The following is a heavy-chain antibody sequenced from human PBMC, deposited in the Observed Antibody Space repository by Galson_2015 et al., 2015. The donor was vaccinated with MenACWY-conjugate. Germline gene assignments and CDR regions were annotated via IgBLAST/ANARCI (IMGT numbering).Heavy chain of an antibody. J-gene: IGHJ4*02. Sequence: QSGAEVKKPGESLKISCKSSGYSFTSYWIGWVRQMPGKGLEWMGIVYPSDSDIRYSPSFQGQVTISVDKSISTAYLQWSSLKASDPATYSCASPRGFAEYHFFDYWGKGTLVTVSS. D-gene: IGHD2/OR15-2a*01. CDR3: ASPRGFAEYHFFDY. CDR2: VYPSDSDI. CDR1: GYSFTSYW. V-gene: IGHV5-51*01.